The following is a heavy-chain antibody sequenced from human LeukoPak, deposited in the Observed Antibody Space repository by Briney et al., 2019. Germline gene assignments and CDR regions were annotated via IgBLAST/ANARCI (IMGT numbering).Heavy chain of an antibody. CDR3: ARGGYYGSGNDFRFDP. J-gene: IGHJ5*02. V-gene: IGHV4-59*01. CDR2: ISDSGST. Sequence: SETLSLTCTVSSGSISSYYWNWIRQPPGKGLEWIGFISDSGSTNYNPSLKSRVTISVDTSKNQFSLKLTSVTAADTAVYFCARGGYYGSGNDFRFDPWGQGTLVTVSS. CDR1: SGSISSYY. D-gene: IGHD3-10*01.